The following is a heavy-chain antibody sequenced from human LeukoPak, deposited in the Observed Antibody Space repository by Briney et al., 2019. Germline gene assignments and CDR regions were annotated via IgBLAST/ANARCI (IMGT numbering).Heavy chain of an antibody. CDR2: INPNSGGT. Sequence: GASVKVSCKASGYTFTGYYIDWVRQAPGQGLGWMGWINPNSGGTNYAQKFQGRVTMTRDTSISTAYMELNRLRSDDTAVYYCASSYGDYACDSFFDYWGQGTLVTVSS. D-gene: IGHD4-17*01. CDR3: ASSYGDYACDSFFDY. V-gene: IGHV1-2*02. CDR1: GYTFTGYY. J-gene: IGHJ4*02.